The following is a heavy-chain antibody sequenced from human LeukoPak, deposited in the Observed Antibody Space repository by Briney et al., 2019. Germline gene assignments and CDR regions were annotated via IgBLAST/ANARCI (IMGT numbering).Heavy chain of an antibody. Sequence: PGGSLRLSCAPSGFTFSNYAMSWVRQAPGKGLEWVSAISGSGDSTYYTDSVKGWFTISRDNSKNTLFLQMNSLRAEDTAIYYCAKRGDYDLWSGYYDYWGQGTLVTVSS. CDR3: AKRGDYDLWSGYYDY. J-gene: IGHJ4*02. V-gene: IGHV3-23*01. CDR1: GFTFSNYA. D-gene: IGHD3-3*01. CDR2: ISGSGDST.